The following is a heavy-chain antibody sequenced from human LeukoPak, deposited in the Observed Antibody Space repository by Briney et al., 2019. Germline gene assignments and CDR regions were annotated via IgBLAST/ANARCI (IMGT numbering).Heavy chain of an antibody. CDR2: INPHNGDT. J-gene: IGHJ4*02. V-gene: IGHV1-2*02. CDR3: ATVRDIVVGGGPYYFDY. D-gene: IGHD2-21*01. CDR1: GYTFTAYY. Sequence: ASVKVSCKASGYTFTAYYMHWVRQAPGQGLEWMGWINPHNGDTNYAQKFQGRVTMTRDTSITTAYMELSRLKSDDTAVYYCATVRDIVVGGGPYYFDYWGQGTLVTVSS.